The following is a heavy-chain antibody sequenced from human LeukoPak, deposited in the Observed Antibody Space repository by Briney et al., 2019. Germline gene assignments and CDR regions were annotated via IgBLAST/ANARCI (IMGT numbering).Heavy chain of an antibody. D-gene: IGHD5-18*01. CDR2: INAGNGNT. CDR3: AMHVDTAMVFDY. CDR1: GYTFTSYA. Sequence: ASVKVSCKASGYTFTSYAMHWVRQAPGQRLERMGWINAGNGNTKYSQKFQGRVTITRDTSASTAYMELSSLRSEDTAVYYCAMHVDTAMVFDYWGRGTLVTVSS. V-gene: IGHV1-3*01. J-gene: IGHJ4*02.